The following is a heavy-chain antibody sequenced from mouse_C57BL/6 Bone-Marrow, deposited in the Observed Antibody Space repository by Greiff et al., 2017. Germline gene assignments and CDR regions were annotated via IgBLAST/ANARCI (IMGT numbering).Heavy chain of an antibody. J-gene: IGHJ2*01. D-gene: IGHD1-1*01. CDR1: GFTFSSYA. V-gene: IGHV5-4*01. CDR2: ISDGGSYT. Sequence: EVKLMESGGGLVKPGGSLKLSCAASGFTFSSYAMSWVRQTPEKRLEWVATISDGGSYTYYPDNVKGRFTISRDNAKNNLYLQMSHLKSEDTAMYYCARDSGPNYYGSGYFDYWGQGTTLTVSS. CDR3: ARDSGPNYYGSGYFDY.